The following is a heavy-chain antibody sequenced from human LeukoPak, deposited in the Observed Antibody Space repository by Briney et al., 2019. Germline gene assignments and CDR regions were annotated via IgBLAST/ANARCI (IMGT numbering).Heavy chain of an antibody. J-gene: IGHJ3*02. CDR3: ARVDNYYDSSGYSDDAFDI. CDR1: GGSITNSTYY. Sequence: SETLSLTCTVSGGSITNSTYYWGWIRQPPGKGLEWIGYIYYSGSTYYNPSLKSRVTISVDTSKNQFSLKLSSVTAADTAVYYCARVDNYYDSSGYSDDAFDIWGQGTMVTVSS. CDR2: IYYSGST. V-gene: IGHV4-30-4*08. D-gene: IGHD3-22*01.